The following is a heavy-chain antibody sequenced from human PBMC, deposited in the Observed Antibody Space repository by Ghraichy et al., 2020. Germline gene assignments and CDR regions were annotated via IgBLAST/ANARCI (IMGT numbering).Heavy chain of an antibody. Sequence: SETLSLICTVSGGSISSGGYYWSWIRQHPGKGLEWIGYIYYSGSTYYNPSLKSRVTISVDTSKNQFSLKLSSVTAADTAVYYCARGSRYCSSTSCYRAYYFDYWGQGTLVTVSS. CDR3: ARGSRYCSSTSCYRAYYFDY. V-gene: IGHV4-31*03. CDR2: IYYSGST. J-gene: IGHJ4*02. D-gene: IGHD2-2*02. CDR1: GGSISSGGYY.